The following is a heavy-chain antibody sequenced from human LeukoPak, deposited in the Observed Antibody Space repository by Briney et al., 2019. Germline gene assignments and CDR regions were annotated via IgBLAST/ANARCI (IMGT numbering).Heavy chain of an antibody. Sequence: PGGSLRLSCAASGFTFSSYEMNRVRQAPGKGLEWVSYISSSGSTIYYADSVKGRFTISRDNAKNSLYLQMNSLRAEDTAVYYCARDGQWFFDLWGRGTLVTVSS. J-gene: IGHJ2*01. CDR2: ISSSGSTI. CDR3: ARDGQWFFDL. V-gene: IGHV3-48*03. CDR1: GFTFSSYE.